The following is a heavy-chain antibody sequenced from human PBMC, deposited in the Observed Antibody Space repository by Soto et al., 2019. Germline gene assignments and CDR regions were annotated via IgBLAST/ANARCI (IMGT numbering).Heavy chain of an antibody. CDR2: IHYSGATP. CDR1: GYTFTNYY. Sequence: ASMKVSCKASGYTFTNYYMHWVRQAPGQGLEWMGVIHYSGATPTYAQKFQGRVTMARDTSTSTVYVELSSLTSEDSAVYYCARGGPDLTTIVSRDNLGQEALV. J-gene: IGHJ4*01. CDR3: ARGGPDLTTIVSRDN. V-gene: IGHV1-46*01. D-gene: IGHD3-22*01.